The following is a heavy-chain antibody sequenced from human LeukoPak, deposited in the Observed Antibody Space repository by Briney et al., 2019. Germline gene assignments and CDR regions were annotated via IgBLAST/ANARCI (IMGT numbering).Heavy chain of an antibody. D-gene: IGHD3-3*01. CDR3: ARSRFGVVMTYYYYYMDV. J-gene: IGHJ6*03. V-gene: IGHV6-1*01. CDR1: GDSFCSNSAA. CDR2: TYYRSKWYN. Sequence: PSQTLSLTCAISGDSFCSNSAAWNSIRQSPSRGLEWLGRTYYRSKWYNDYAVSVKSRITINPDTSKNQFSLQLNSVTPEDTAVYYCARSRFGVVMTYYYYYMDVWGKGTTVTVSS.